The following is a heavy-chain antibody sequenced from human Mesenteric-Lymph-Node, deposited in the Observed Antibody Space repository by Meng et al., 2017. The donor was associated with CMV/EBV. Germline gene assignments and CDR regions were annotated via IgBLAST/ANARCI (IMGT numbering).Heavy chain of an antibody. CDR1: GFTFTDAW. CDR3: TTLQS. CDR2: IKSRGNGGTT. V-gene: IGHV3-15*01. Sequence: GESLKISCAASGFTFTDAWMTWVRQATGQGLEWLGHIKSRGNGGTTDYASPLKGRITISRDDSKNMVYLQMNSLKSEDTAVYFCTTLQSWGQGTLVTVSS. J-gene: IGHJ4*02.